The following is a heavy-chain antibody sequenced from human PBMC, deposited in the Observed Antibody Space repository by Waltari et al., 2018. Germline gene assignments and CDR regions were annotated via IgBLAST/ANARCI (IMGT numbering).Heavy chain of an antibody. V-gene: IGHV1-2*02. Sequence: QVQLVQSGAEVKKPGASVKVSCKASEYTFTDYHMHWVRQAPGQGLEWMGWINPNSGGTNDAQKFQGRVTMTRDTSSSTAYMELSRLRSDDTAIYYCARGRIAAADINWFDPWGQGTLVTVSS. CDR2: INPNSGGT. J-gene: IGHJ5*02. CDR1: EYTFTDYH. CDR3: ARGRIAAADINWFDP. D-gene: IGHD6-13*01.